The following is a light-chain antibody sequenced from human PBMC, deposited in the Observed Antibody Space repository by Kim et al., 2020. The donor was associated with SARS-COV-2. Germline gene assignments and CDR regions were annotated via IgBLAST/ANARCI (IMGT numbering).Light chain of an antibody. CDR1: QGISSW. J-gene: IGKJ4*01. CDR2: AAS. CDR3: QQYNSYPLA. V-gene: IGKV1D-16*01. Sequence: ACVGDTVTITCRASQGISSWLVWYQQKPEKAPKSLIYAASRLQSGVPSRFSGSRSGTDFTLTITSLQPGGFATYYCQQYNSYPLAFGGGTKVDIK.